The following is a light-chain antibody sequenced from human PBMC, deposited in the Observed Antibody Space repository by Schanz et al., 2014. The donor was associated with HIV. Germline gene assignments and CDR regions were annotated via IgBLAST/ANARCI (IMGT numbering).Light chain of an antibody. CDR3: ATWHSSLREVV. CDR1: NSNVGNDF. V-gene: IGLV1-51*01. J-gene: IGLJ2*01. Sequence: QSVLTQPPSVSAAPGQKVTISCSGSNSNVGNDFVSWYQQLPGTAPKILIYANDKRPSGIPDRFSASKSGTSATLGITGLQTGDEADYYCATWHSSLREVVFGGGTKLTVL. CDR2: AND.